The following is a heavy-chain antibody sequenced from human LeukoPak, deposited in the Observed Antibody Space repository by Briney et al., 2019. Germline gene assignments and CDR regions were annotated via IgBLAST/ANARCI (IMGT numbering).Heavy chain of an antibody. J-gene: IGHJ6*02. Sequence: GESLKISCKGSGYSFTSDWIGLVRQMPGKGLEWMGIIYPCDSDTRYSPSFQGQVTISADKSISTAYLQWSSLKASDTAMYYCARHSYDSSGSLSCGMDVWGQGTTVTVSS. V-gene: IGHV5-51*01. D-gene: IGHD3-22*01. CDR3: ARHSYDSSGSLSCGMDV. CDR2: IYPCDSDT. CDR1: GYSFTSDW.